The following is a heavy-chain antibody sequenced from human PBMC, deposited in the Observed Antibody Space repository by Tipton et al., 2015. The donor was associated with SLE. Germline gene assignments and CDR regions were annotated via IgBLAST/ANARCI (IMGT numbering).Heavy chain of an antibody. V-gene: IGHV4-34*01. CDR2: INHSGST. D-gene: IGHD5-24*01. J-gene: IGHJ3*02. CDR3: ARDRGYRDAFDI. CDR1: GGSFSGYY. Sequence: TLSLTCAVYGGSFSGYYWSWIRQPPGKGLEWIGEINHSGSTNYNPSLKSRVTISVDTAKNQFSLKLSSVTAADTAVYYCARDRGYRDAFDIWGQGTMVTVSS.